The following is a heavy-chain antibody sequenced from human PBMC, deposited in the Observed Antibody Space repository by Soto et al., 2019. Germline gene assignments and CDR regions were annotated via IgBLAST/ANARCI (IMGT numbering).Heavy chain of an antibody. CDR3: ARPASYYDFWSGKDLDAFDI. CDR1: GFSLSTSGVA. Sequence: SGPTLVKPTQTLTLTCTFSGFSLSTSGVAVGWIRQPPGKALEWLGIIYWDDDKRYNPSLKNTLTIPKDTSKNQVVLTLSNLDPVHTATYYCARPASYYDFWSGKDLDAFDIWGQGTMVTVSS. J-gene: IGHJ3*02. D-gene: IGHD3-3*01. CDR2: IYWDDDK. V-gene: IGHV2-5*02.